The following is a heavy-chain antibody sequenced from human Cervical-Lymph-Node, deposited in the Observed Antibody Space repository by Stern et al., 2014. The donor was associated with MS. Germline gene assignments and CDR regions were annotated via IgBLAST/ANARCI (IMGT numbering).Heavy chain of an antibody. D-gene: IGHD1-14*01. J-gene: IGHJ5*02. CDR2: IYPGNSDT. Sequence: EVQLVQSGAEVKKPGESLKISCKGSEYNFNTHWIAWVRQMPGKGLEWLGNIYPGNSDTSYTPSLQGQVSISADKSITTAYLHFSSLKASDSAMYFCARHGGPNWNHEAHNWFDPWGQGTLVTVSS. CDR3: ARHGGPNWNHEAHNWFDP. CDR1: EYNFNTHW. V-gene: IGHV5-51*03.